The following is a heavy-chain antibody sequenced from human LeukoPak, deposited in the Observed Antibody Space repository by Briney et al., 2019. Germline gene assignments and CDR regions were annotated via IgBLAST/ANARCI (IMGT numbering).Heavy chain of an antibody. CDR1: GFTFSTYA. Sequence: GRCLRLSCEASGFTFSTYAMHWVRQAPGKGLEWVSEISYDGSNEYYADSVKGRFTISRGKSKNTLYLQMNSLTAEDSAVYYCARARVRGVSFFAYWGQGTLVTVSS. J-gene: IGHJ4*02. CDR3: ARARVRGVSFFAY. V-gene: IGHV3-30*01. CDR2: ISYDGSNE. D-gene: IGHD2-21*01.